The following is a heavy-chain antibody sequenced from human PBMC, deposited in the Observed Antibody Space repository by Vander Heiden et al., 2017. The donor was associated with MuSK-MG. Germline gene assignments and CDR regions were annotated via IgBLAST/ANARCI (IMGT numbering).Heavy chain of an antibody. V-gene: IGHV3-23*04. J-gene: IGHJ3*02. Sequence: DVQLVESGGTLAQPGGSLRLSCAASGFMFNIYAMAWVRQAPGKGLEWVSAIYPDGRTFYADSVEGRFTIFRDNSKNMLSLQMDSLGIEDTALYYCAKYGGVTIDSFDIWGRGTMVTVSS. CDR2: IYPDGRT. CDR1: GFMFNIYA. D-gene: IGHD2-2*01. CDR3: AKYGGVTIDSFDI.